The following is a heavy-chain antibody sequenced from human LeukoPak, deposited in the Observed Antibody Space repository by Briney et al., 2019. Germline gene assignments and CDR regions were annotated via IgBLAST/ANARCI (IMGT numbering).Heavy chain of an antibody. CDR2: IIPIFGTA. CDR1: GGTFSSYA. J-gene: IGHJ6*03. D-gene: IGHD6-6*01. CDR3: ARSGGSRYSSSPYYYMDV. Sequence: ASVKVSCKASGGTFSSYAISWVRQAPGQGLEWMGGIIPIFGTANYAQKFQGRVTITTDESTSTAYMELSSLRSEDTAVYYCARSGGSRYSSSPYYYMDVWGKGTTVTVSS. V-gene: IGHV1-69*05.